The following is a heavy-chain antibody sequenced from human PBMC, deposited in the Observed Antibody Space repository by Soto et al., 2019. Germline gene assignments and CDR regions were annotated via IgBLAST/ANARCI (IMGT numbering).Heavy chain of an antibody. D-gene: IGHD2-15*01. CDR1: GGSISSFNYF. J-gene: IGHJ5*02. CDR3: ARGGGSTFNGFDP. V-gene: IGHV4-39*01. CDR2: LYYSGNT. Sequence: QLQLQESGPGLVKPSETLSLTCTVSGGSISSFNYFWGWIRQPPGKGLEWIGSLYYSGNTYYNPSLQSRVTISVDTSKKQCTLTLRSVPAADTAVYYCARGGGSTFNGFDPWGQGTLVTVSP.